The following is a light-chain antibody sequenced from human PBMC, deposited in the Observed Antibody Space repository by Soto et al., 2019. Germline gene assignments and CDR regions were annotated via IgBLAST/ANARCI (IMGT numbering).Light chain of an antibody. CDR3: MKAFSGT. V-gene: IGKV2-28*01. CDR1: QSLLHSNGYNY. CDR2: MGS. J-gene: IGKJ3*01. Sequence: DIVMTQSPLSLPVTPGEPASISCRSSQSLLHSNGYNYLDWYLQKPGQSPQLLIYMGSNRASGVPDRYSGSRSGTDFTLKISRVEAEDVGVYYGMKAFSGTFGAGTKVDIK.